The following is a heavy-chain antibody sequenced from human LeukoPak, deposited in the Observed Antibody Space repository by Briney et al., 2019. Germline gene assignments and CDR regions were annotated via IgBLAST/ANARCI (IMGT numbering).Heavy chain of an antibody. CDR1: GCSFTSYW. CDR3: ARPPTYYYGSGIYNDAFDI. V-gene: IGHV5-51*01. J-gene: IGHJ3*02. Sequence: GESLQISCKGSGCSFTSYWIGWVRQVPGKGVEWMGIIYPGDSDPRYSPSFQGQVTLSAHKSISTAYLQWSSLKASDTAMYYCARPPTYYYGSGIYNDAFDIWGQGTMVTVSS. D-gene: IGHD3-10*01. CDR2: IYPGDSDP.